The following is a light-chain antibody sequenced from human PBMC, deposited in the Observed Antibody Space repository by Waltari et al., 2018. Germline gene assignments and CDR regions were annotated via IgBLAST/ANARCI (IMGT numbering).Light chain of an antibody. J-gene: IGKJ2*01. CDR1: QSLTKRY. CDR2: GAS. V-gene: IGKV3-20*01. Sequence: VLTQSPGTLSLSPGERATLSCRSSQSLTKRYLPWYQQKPGQAPRPLIYGASSRAAGTPDRFSGSVSGTDYTLTISRLEPDDCAVYYCQQYGSSILYTFGQGTKLEIK. CDR3: QQYGSSILYT.